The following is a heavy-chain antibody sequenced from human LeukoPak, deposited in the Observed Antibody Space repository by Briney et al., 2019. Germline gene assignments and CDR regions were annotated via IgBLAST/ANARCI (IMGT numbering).Heavy chain of an antibody. CDR3: AKDSNYYDSSGGAFDI. CDR2: ISWNSGSI. J-gene: IGHJ3*02. V-gene: IGHV3-9*01. Sequence: PGGSLRLSCAASEFTFDDYAMHWVRQAPGKGLEWVSGISWNSGSIGYADSVKGRFTISRDNAKNSLYLQMNSLRAEDTALYYCAKDSNYYDSSGGAFDIWGQGTMVTVSS. D-gene: IGHD3-22*01. CDR1: EFTFDDYA.